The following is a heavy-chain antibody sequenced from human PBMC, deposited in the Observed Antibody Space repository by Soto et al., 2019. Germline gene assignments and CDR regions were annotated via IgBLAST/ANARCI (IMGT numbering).Heavy chain of an antibody. Sequence: QAQLVHSGPEVKKPGDSVKVSCRASGYTFTGYYLHWVRQVPGQGLEWMGWINLNSGGAIYAQNFQDRVSMTRDTAMSTADMELTALRSDDTDMYYYARRKLPGPGSAFDLWGQGTMVTVSS. CDR3: ARRKLPGPGSAFDL. CDR2: INLNSGGA. J-gene: IGHJ3*01. D-gene: IGHD2-15*01. CDR1: GYTFTGYY. V-gene: IGHV1-2*02.